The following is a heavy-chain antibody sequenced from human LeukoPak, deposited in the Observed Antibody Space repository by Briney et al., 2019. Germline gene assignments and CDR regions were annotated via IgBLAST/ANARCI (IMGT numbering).Heavy chain of an antibody. D-gene: IGHD4-17*01. CDR3: ATGSYGDYVDAFDI. J-gene: IGHJ3*02. CDR1: GYTLTELS. Sequence: ASVKVSCKVSGYTLTELSMHWVRQAPGKGLEWMGGFDPEDGETIYARKFQGRVTMTEDTSTDTAYMELSSLRSEDTAVYYCATGSYGDYVDAFDIWGQGTMVTVSS. V-gene: IGHV1-24*01. CDR2: FDPEDGET.